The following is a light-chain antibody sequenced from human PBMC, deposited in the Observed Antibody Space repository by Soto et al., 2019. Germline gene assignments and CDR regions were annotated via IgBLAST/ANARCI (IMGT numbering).Light chain of an antibody. CDR2: GAS. Sequence: EIVLTQSPGTLSLSPGERATLSCRGSQSVSSSYLAWYQKKPGQAPRLLIYGASSRATGIPDRFSGSGSGTDFTLTISRLETEDFAVYHCQQYGSLPWTFGQGTKVDIK. CDR1: QSVSSSY. V-gene: IGKV3-20*01. J-gene: IGKJ1*01. CDR3: QQYGSLPWT.